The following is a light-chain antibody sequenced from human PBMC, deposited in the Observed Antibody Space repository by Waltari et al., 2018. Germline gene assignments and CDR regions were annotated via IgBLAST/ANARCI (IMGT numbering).Light chain of an antibody. CDR3: HQYDNWPPVT. V-gene: IGKV3-15*01. Sequence: EIVMTQSPATLSLSPGERATLSCRASQSVSTNLAWYQQKAGQAPRLLIYGASTRASDIPARFSGSGSGTEFTLNISSLQSEDFAVYYCHQYDNWPPVTFGQGTRLEIK. J-gene: IGKJ5*01. CDR1: QSVSTN. CDR2: GAS.